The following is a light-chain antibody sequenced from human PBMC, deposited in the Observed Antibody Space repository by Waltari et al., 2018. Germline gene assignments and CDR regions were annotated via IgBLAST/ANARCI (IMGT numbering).Light chain of an antibody. CDR2: EVS. Sequence: QSALTQPASVSGSPGQSITISCTGTSSDIGGYNHVSWYQQHPAKAPKLMIYEVSNRPSGVSKRFSGSKSGNTASLTISRRQAEDEADYYCSSYTSSSTLEVFGAGTKVTVL. CDR3: SSYTSSSTLEV. CDR1: SSDIGGYNH. V-gene: IGLV2-14*01. J-gene: IGLJ1*01.